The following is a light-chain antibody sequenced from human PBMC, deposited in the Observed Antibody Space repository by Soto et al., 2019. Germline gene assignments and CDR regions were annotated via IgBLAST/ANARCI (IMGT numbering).Light chain of an antibody. CDR2: EYN. CDR3: QSYDSSNPVV. CDR1: SGSIASNY. V-gene: IGLV6-57*04. J-gene: IGLJ2*01. Sequence: NFMLTQPHSVSESPGKTVTISCTRSSGSIASNYVQWYQQRPGSAPTTVIYEYNQKPSGVPDRFSGSIDSSSNSASLTISGLETEDEADYYCQSYDSSNPVVFGGGTKLTVL.